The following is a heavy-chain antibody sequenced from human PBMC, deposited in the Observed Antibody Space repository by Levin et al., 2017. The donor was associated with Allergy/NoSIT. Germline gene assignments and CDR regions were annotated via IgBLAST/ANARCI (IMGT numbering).Heavy chain of an antibody. V-gene: IGHV6-1*01. CDR2: TYYRSRWYN. CDR3: TRDFDS. Sequence: SPTLSLTCAISGDSVSSNTGSWNWVRQSPSRGLEWLGRTYYRSRWYNDSALSVKSRITIDPDTSKNQFSLQLTSVTPDDTAVYFCTRDFDSWGQGTLVTVSS. J-gene: IGHJ4*02. CDR1: GDSVSSNTGS.